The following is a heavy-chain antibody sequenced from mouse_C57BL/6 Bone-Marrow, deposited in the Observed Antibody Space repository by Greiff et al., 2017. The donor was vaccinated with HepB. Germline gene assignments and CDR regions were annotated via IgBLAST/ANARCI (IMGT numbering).Heavy chain of an antibody. CDR1: GYTFTSYD. V-gene: IGHV1-85*01. CDR3: ASPITAERYFDN. D-gene: IGHD1-1*01. Sequence: VQRVESGPELVKPGASVKLSCKASGYTFTSYDINWVKQRPGQGLEWIGWIYPSDGSTKYNEKFKGKATLPVDTSSSTAYMELLSLTSEDSAVYFCASPITAERYFDNWGQGTTLTVTS. J-gene: IGHJ2*01. CDR2: IYPSDGST.